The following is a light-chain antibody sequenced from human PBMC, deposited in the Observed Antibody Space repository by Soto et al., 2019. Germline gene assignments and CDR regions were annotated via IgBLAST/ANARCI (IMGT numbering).Light chain of an antibody. V-gene: IGLV2-14*03. J-gene: IGLJ1*01. CDR1: SSDVGGYNY. CDR3: CSYTTSNTRQIV. Sequence: SVLTLPASVSGSPGQSITISCTGTSSDVGGYNYVSWYQQHPGKAPKFMIYDVSNRPSGVSNRFSGSKSGNTASLTISGLQAEDEADYYCCSYTTSNTRQIVFGTGTKVTVL. CDR2: DVS.